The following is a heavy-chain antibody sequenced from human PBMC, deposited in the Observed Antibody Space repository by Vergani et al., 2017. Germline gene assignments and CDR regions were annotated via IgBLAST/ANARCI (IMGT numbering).Heavy chain of an antibody. J-gene: IGHJ6*02. Sequence: QVQLQESGPGLVKPSQTLSLPCTVSGGSISSGSYYWGWIRQPPGKGREWLGHISTSGRTYYNHSLKSRVTISVDTSKNQFSLKLCSVTAADTAVYYWARDPIYYFGSGSYYKYYYYYYGMDVWGQGTTVTVSS. CDR2: ISTSGRT. V-gene: IGHV4-61*02. CDR3: ARDPIYYFGSGSYYKYYYYYYGMDV. CDR1: GGSISSGSYY. D-gene: IGHD3-10*01.